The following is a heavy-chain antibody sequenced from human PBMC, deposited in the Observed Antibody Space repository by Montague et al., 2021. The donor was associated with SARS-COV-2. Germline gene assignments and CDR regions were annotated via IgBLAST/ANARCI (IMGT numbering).Heavy chain of an antibody. V-gene: IGHV4-59*01. CDR3: ASAGGYCAGGSCYYVY. CDR2: LYYSGST. CDR1: GGSISTYY. J-gene: IGHJ4*02. Sequence: SETLSLTCSVSGGSISTYYWSWIRQPPGKGLEWIGYLYYSGSTNYNPSLKSRVTISIDTSKNQFSLELSSATAADMAVYYCASAGGYCAGGSCYYVYWGQGTLVTVSS. D-gene: IGHD2-15*01.